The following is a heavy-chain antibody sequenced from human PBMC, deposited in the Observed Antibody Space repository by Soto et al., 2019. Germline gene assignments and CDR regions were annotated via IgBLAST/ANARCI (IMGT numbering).Heavy chain of an antibody. CDR3: ARDQLEGNWFDP. J-gene: IGHJ5*02. CDR1: GGSISSGGYA. Sequence: QLQLQESGSGLVRPSQTLSLTCTVSGGSISSGGYAWNWIRQAPGKGLEWIGYIYHSGYTLYNPSLKGRVIVSVDKSKNHFSLNLTSVTAADTAVYYCARDQLEGNWFDPWGQGTLVTVSS. CDR2: IYHSGYT. V-gene: IGHV4-30-2*01. D-gene: IGHD1-1*01.